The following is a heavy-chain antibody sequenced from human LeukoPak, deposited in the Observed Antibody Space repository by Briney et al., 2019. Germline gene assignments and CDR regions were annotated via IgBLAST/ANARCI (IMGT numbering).Heavy chain of an antibody. CDR1: GDSVSSNSVT. V-gene: IGHV6-1*01. CDR3: ARGNYFDY. Sequence: SQTLSLSCAISGDSVSSNSVTWNWIRQSPSRGLEWLGRTYYRSKWYNDYAVSVKSRITINPDTSKNEFSLQLNSVTPEDTAVYYCARGNYFDYWGQGTLVTVSS. J-gene: IGHJ4*02. CDR2: TYYRSKWYN.